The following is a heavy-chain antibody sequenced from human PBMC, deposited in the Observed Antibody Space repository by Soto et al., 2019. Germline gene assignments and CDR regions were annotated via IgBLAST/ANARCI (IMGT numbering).Heavy chain of an antibody. CDR3: TTAPMVRGVEFGNYYGMDV. Sequence: GGSLRLSCAASGFPFVNAWMSWVRQAPGKGLEWVGRIKSKTDGGTTDYAAPVKGRFTISRDDSKNTLYLQMNSLKTEDTAVYYCTTAPMVRGVEFGNYYGMDVLGQGTTVTVSS. CDR1: GFPFVNAW. CDR2: IKSKTDGGTT. J-gene: IGHJ6*02. V-gene: IGHV3-15*07. D-gene: IGHD3-10*01.